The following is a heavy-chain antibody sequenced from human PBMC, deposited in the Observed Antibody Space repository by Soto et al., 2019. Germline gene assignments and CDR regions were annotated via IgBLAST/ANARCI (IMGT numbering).Heavy chain of an antibody. D-gene: IGHD3-22*01. CDR1: GYTFTSYY. Sequence: ASVKVSCKASGYTFTSYYMHWVRQAPGQGLEWMGIINPRGGSTSYAQKFQGRVTMTRDTSTSTVYMELSSLRSEDTAVYYCARDLRADYYDSSGYLPFGMDVWGQGTTVTVSS. V-gene: IGHV1-46*01. J-gene: IGHJ6*02. CDR3: ARDLRADYYDSSGYLPFGMDV. CDR2: INPRGGST.